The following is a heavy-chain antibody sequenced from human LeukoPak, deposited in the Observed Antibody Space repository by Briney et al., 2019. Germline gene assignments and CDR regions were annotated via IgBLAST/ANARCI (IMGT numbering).Heavy chain of an antibody. J-gene: IGHJ5*02. CDR1: GFTFGSYW. V-gene: IGHV3-7*03. CDR3: ARDYTGYFP. D-gene: IGHD3-9*01. Sequence: GGSLRLSCAGSGFTFGSYWMSWVRQPPGKGLEWVANIKTDGSEKYYVDSVKGRFTISRDNAKNSLYLQMNSLRAEDTAVYYCARDYTGYFPWGQGTLVIVSS. CDR2: IKTDGSEK.